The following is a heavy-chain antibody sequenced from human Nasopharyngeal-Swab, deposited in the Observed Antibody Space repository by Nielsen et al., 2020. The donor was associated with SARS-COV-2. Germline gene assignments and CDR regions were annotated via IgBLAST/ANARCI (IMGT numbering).Heavy chain of an antibody. Sequence: SLRLSCAASGFTFSNYGMHWVRQAPGKGLERVAVISYHGSYKYYADSVKGRFTISRDNSKNTLYLQMNSLRAEDTAVFYCAKDGEAFYYYYYYMDVWGKGTTVTVSS. V-gene: IGHV3-30*18. CDR1: GFTFSNYG. D-gene: IGHD2/OR15-2a*01. J-gene: IGHJ6*03. CDR2: ISYHGSYK. CDR3: AKDGEAFYYYYYYMDV.